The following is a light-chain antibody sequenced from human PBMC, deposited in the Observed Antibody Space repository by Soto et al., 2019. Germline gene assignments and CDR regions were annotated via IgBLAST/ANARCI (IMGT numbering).Light chain of an antibody. CDR2: DAS. CDR1: QSISSW. CDR3: QQYNSYPRT. J-gene: IGKJ1*01. Sequence: DIQMTQSPSTLSASVGDRVTITCRASQSISSWLAWYQQKPGKAPNLLIYDASSLESGVPSRFSGSGSGTEFTLTISSLQPDDFATYYCQQYNSYPRTFGQGTRWIS. V-gene: IGKV1-5*01.